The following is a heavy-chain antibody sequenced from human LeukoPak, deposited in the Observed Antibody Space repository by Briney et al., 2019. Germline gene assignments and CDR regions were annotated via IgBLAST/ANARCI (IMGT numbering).Heavy chain of an antibody. CDR1: GYSFTNYW. CDR3: AGPIAVTGSYYFDY. V-gene: IGHV5-51*01. Sequence: GESLKISCKSSGYSFTNYWIGWVRQMPGKGLEWMGIIYPDDSDTRYSPSFQGQVTISADKSISTAYLQWSSLRASDSAMYYCAGPIAVTGSYYFDYWGQGTLVTVSS. D-gene: IGHD6-19*01. J-gene: IGHJ4*02. CDR2: IYPDDSDT.